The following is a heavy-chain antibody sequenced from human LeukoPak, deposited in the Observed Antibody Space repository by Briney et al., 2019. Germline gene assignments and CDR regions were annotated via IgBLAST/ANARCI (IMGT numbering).Heavy chain of an antibody. CDR1: GFTFSSYA. CDR2: ISYDGSNK. Sequence: GGSLRLSCAASGFTFSSYAMHWVRQAPGKGLEWVAVISYDGSNKYYADSVKGRFTISRDNSKNTLYLQMNSLRAEDTAVYYCATCYSSGCPDAFDIWGQGTMVTVSS. D-gene: IGHD6-19*01. J-gene: IGHJ3*02. CDR3: ATCYSSGCPDAFDI. V-gene: IGHV3-30-3*01.